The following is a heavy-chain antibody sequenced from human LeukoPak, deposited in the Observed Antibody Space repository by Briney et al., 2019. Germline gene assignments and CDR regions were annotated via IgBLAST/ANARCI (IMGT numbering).Heavy chain of an antibody. Sequence: GGSLRLSCAASGFTFSSYAMSWVRQAPGKGLEWVSAISGSGGSTYYADSVKGRFTISRDNSKNTLYLQMNSLRAEDTAVYYCAKAPPRSYDSGSYYYYFDYWGQGTLVTVSS. CDR1: GFTFSSYA. CDR3: AKAPPRSYDSGSYYYYFDY. J-gene: IGHJ4*02. D-gene: IGHD3-10*01. CDR2: ISGSGGST. V-gene: IGHV3-23*01.